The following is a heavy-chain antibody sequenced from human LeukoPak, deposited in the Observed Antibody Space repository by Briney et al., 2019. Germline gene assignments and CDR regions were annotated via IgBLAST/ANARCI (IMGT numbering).Heavy chain of an antibody. CDR2: IYPGNSHT. Sequence: GESLKISCKGSGYSFNTYWIVWVRQMPGKGLEWMGIIYPGNSHTRYSPSFQGQVTISADTTISTAYLHWSSLQSSDTAMYYCAKFHATWYGDTWGQGTLVTVSS. CDR1: GYSFNTYW. J-gene: IGHJ4*02. CDR3: AKFHATWYGDT. V-gene: IGHV5-51*01. D-gene: IGHD6-13*01.